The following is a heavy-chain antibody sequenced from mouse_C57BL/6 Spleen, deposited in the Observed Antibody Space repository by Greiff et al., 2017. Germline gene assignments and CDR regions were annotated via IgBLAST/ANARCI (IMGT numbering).Heavy chain of an antibody. D-gene: IGHD1-1*01. CDR1: GYTFTNYW. J-gene: IGHJ2*03. CDR3: AREGSTTVVYFEY. V-gene: IGHV1-7*01. Sequence: QVQLQQSGAELVKPGASVKLSCKASGYTFTNYWMHWVKQRPGQGLEWIGYINPGSGYTKYNQKFKDKATLTADKSSSTAYMQLSSLTDEDSAVYYCAREGSTTVVYFEYWRQGTGLTVCS. CDR2: INPGSGYT.